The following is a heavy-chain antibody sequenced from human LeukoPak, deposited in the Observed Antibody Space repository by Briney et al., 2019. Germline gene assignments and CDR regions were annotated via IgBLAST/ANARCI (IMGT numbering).Heavy chain of an antibody. CDR3: ARWVRWDYYYYYMDV. CDR1: GFTFSSYW. J-gene: IGHJ6*03. Sequence: PGGSLRLSCAASGFTFSSYWMSWVRQAPGKGLEWVANIKQDGSEKYYVDSVKGRFTISRDNAKNSLYLQMNSLRAEDTAVYYCARWVRWDYYYYYMDVWGKGTTVTISS. D-gene: IGHD5-12*01. V-gene: IGHV3-7*01. CDR2: IKQDGSEK.